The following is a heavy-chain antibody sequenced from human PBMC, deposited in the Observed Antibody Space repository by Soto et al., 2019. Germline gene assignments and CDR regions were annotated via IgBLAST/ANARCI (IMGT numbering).Heavy chain of an antibody. V-gene: IGHV4-31*03. Sequence: LSLTCTVSCVSISSGGYYLSWIRQHPGKGLEWIGYIYYSGSTYYNPSLKSRVTISVDTSKNQFSLKLSSVTAADTAVYYCARSAGSEMATITEWFDPWGQGTLVTVSS. J-gene: IGHJ5*02. CDR3: ARSAGSEMATITEWFDP. CDR1: CVSISSGGYY. CDR2: IYYSGST. D-gene: IGHD5-12*01.